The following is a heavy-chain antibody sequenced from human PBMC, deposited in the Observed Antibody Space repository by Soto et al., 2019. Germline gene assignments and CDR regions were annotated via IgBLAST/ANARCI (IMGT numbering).Heavy chain of an antibody. J-gene: IGHJ4*02. CDR2: ISASGRDI. CDR1: GFTFSNFA. CDR3: AKGKTSGWYYFDY. D-gene: IGHD6-19*01. V-gene: IGHV3-23*01. Sequence: EVQLLESGEDLVQPGGSLRLSCAASGFTFSNFAMSWVRQAPGRGLEWVSGISASGRDIHYADSVKDRFTVSRDNSKNTLYLQMNSLRAEDTAIYYCAKGKTSGWYYFDYWGQGALVTVSS.